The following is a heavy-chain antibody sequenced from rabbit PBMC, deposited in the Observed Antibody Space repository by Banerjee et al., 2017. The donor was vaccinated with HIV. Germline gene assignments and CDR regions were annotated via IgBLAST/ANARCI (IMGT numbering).Heavy chain of an antibody. CDR1: GFDFSSYG. Sequence: EESGGDLVKPGASLTLTCTASGFDFSSYGVSWVRQAPGKGLEWIGYIDPVFGSTYYASWVNGRFTISSHNAQNTLYLQLNSLTAADTATYFCARAAGYAGYGYATGFDLWGQGTLVTV. CDR2: IDPVFGST. CDR3: ARAAGYAGYGYATGFDL. V-gene: IGHV1S47*01. J-gene: IGHJ4*01. D-gene: IGHD6-1*01.